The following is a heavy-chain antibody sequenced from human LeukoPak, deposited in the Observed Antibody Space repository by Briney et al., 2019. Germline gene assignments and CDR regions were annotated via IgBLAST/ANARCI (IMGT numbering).Heavy chain of an antibody. D-gene: IGHD3-10*01. CDR2: IKQDGVAK. CDR3: ARAGSGSYKAEYFQH. J-gene: IGHJ1*01. V-gene: IGHV3-7*01. CDR1: GFIFTNYW. Sequence: GGSLRLSCAASGFIFTNYWMNWVRQAPGKGLEWVANIKQDGVAKYYVDSVKGRFTISRDNAKSSLYLQMNSLRAEDTAVYYCARAGSGSYKAEYFQHWGQGTLVTVSS.